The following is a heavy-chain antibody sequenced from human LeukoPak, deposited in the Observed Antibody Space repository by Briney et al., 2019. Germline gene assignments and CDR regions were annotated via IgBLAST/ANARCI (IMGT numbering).Heavy chain of an antibody. CDR1: GYTLTELS. CDR3: ATSHDSSGYCPPWGFDY. V-gene: IGHV1-24*01. Sequence: ASVKVSCKVSGYTLTELSMHWVRQAPGKGLEWMGGFDPEDGETIYAQKFRGRVTMTEDTSTDTAYMELSSLRSEDTAVYYCATSHDSSGYCPPWGFDYWGQGTLVTVSS. CDR2: FDPEDGET. D-gene: IGHD3-22*01. J-gene: IGHJ4*02.